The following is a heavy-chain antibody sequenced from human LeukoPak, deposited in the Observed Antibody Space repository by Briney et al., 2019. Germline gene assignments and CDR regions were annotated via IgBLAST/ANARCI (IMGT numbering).Heavy chain of an antibody. CDR3: ARERGTYCGGDCFLNAFNI. CDR2: ISYDGSNK. Sequence: GGSLRLSCAASGFTFSAYAMHWVRQAPGEGLEWVAVISYDGSNKYYADSVKGRFTISRDNSKNTLYLQMNSLRAEDTAVYYCARERGTYCGGDCFLNAFNIWGQGTMVTVSS. D-gene: IGHD2-21*01. CDR1: GFTFSAYA. J-gene: IGHJ3*02. V-gene: IGHV3-30-3*01.